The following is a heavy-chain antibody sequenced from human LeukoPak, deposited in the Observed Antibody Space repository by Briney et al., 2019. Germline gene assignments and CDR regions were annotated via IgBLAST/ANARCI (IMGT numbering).Heavy chain of an antibody. Sequence: GGSLRLSCAASGFTFSSYWMSWVRQAPGKGLEWVANIKQDGSEKYYVDSVKGRFTISRDNAKNSLYLQMNRLRAEDAAVYYCAKAPVTTCSGAYCYPFDYWGQGTLVTVSS. CDR3: AKAPVTTCSGAYCYPFDY. CDR1: GFTFSSYW. D-gene: IGHD2-21*01. CDR2: IKQDGSEK. J-gene: IGHJ4*02. V-gene: IGHV3-7*03.